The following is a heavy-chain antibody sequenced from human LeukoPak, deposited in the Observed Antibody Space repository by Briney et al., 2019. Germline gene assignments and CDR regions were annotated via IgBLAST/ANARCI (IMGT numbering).Heavy chain of an antibody. V-gene: IGHV3-30*02. J-gene: IGHJ4*02. Sequence: PGGSLRLSCAASGFTFSSYGMHWVRQAPGKGREWVAFIRYDGSNKYYADSVKGRFTISRDNSKNTLYLQMNSLRAEDTAVYYCAKDDVRWLQSHYFDYWGQGTLVTVSS. CDR3: AKDDVRWLQSHYFDY. D-gene: IGHD5-24*01. CDR2: IRYDGSNK. CDR1: GFTFSSYG.